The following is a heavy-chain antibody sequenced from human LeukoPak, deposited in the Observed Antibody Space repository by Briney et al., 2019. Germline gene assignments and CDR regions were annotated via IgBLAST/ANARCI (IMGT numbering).Heavy chain of an antibody. CDR2: IYHSGSA. D-gene: IGHD2-2*01. Sequence: SETRSLTCAVSGYSISSGYQWAWIRQSPGKGLEWIGRIYHSGSAHYNPSLKSRVTISVETSKNQFSLKMYSVTAADTAVYYCARDPRWLTPDCTSTSCYENYFDPWGQGTLVTVSS. J-gene: IGHJ5*02. CDR1: GYSISSGYQ. CDR3: ARDPRWLTPDCTSTSCYENYFDP. V-gene: IGHV4-38-2*02.